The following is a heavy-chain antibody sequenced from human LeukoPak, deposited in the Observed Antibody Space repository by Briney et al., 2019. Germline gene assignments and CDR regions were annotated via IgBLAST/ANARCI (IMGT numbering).Heavy chain of an antibody. CDR2: TNPNSGNT. CDR3: ARHSSSWARRFDP. V-gene: IGHV1-8*01. D-gene: IGHD6-13*01. J-gene: IGHJ5*02. Sequence: ASVKVSCKASGYTFTSYDINWVRQATGQGLEWMGWTNPNSGNTGYAQKFQGRVTMTRNTSISTAYMELSSLRSEDTAVYYCARHSSSWARRFDPWGQGTLVTVSS. CDR1: GYTFTSYD.